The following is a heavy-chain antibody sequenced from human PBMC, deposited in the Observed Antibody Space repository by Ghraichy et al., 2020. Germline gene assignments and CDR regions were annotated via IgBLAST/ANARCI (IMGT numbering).Heavy chain of an antibody. Sequence: LRLSCAASGFGFGDYAMHWVRQAPGKGLEWVSGISWNGGSTGYADSVKGRFTISRDNAKNSLYLQIDSLNNEDTAFYYCARDKGTALSAYFDEWGQGTLVTVSS. CDR2: ISWNGGST. V-gene: IGHV3-9*01. CDR3: ARDKGTALSAYFDE. D-gene: IGHD6-13*01. J-gene: IGHJ4*02. CDR1: GFGFGDYA.